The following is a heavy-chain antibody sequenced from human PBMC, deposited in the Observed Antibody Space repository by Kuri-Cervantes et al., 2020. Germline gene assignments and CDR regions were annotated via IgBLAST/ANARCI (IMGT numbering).Heavy chain of an antibody. CDR2: ISWNSGNT. D-gene: IGHD3-10*01. J-gene: IGHJ6*04. CDR3: AKNFQQTSMVMDV. CDR1: GDSVSSGNYY. V-gene: IGHV3-23*01. Sequence: ETLSLTCTVSGDSVSSGNYYWSWIRQPPGKGLEWVSVISWNSGNTDYADSVKVRFTISRDIFKNTLYLQMNSLRAEDTAVYYCAKNFQQTSMVMDVWGKGTTVTVSS.